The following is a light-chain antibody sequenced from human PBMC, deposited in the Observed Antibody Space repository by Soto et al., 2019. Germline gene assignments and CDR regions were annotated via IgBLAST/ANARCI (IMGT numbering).Light chain of an antibody. V-gene: IGKV1-27*01. CDR2: GAS. J-gene: IGKJ5*01. Sequence: DIQMTQSPSSLAASVGDRVTITCRASQGIGSFVAWYQQKPGKVPRLLISGASTLQSGVPSRFSGSGSGTDFTLTITRLQPEDVATYFCQKYSSVSTFGQGTRLEIK. CDR1: QGIGSF. CDR3: QKYSSVST.